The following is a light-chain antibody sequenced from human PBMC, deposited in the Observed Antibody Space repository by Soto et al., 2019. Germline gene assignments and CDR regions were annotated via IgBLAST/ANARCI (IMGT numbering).Light chain of an antibody. CDR3: QQYNSYFRT. J-gene: IGKJ1*01. Sequence: DIQMTQSPSTLSASVGDRVTITCRASQSISSWLAWYQQKTGKAPKLLIYEAARLEIGVPSRFSDSDSVTEFTLTISSMQPDDFATYYCQQYNSYFRTVGQGTKVEIK. CDR2: EAA. V-gene: IGKV1-5*03. CDR1: QSISSW.